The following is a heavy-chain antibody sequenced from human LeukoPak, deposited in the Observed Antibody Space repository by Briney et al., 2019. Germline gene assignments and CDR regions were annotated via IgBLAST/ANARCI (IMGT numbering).Heavy chain of an antibody. CDR1: GGSISSYY. CDR3: ARGPHTWFDP. CDR2: IYYSGST. J-gene: IGHJ5*02. Sequence: PSETLSLTCTVSGGSISSYYWSCIRQPPGKGLEWIGYIYYSGSTNYNPSLKSRVTISVDTSKNQFSLKLSSVTAADTAVYYCARGPHTWFDPWGRGTLVTVSS. V-gene: IGHV4-59*01.